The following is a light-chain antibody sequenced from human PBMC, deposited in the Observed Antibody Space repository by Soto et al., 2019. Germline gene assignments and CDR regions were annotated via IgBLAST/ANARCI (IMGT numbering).Light chain of an antibody. CDR2: DAS. CDR1: QNVYTN. V-gene: IGKV3-15*01. Sequence: EIVMTQSPATLSVSPGEGATLSCKASQNVYTNLAWYQQRPGQPPRLLIYDASTRATGISARFSGSGYGTEFTLTISSLQSEDFAVYFCQQYRNWPLTFGGGTKVEIK. CDR3: QQYRNWPLT. J-gene: IGKJ4*01.